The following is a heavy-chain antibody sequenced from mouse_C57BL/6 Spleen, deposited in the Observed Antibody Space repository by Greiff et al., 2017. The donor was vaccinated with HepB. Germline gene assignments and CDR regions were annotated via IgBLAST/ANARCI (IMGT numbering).Heavy chain of an antibody. J-gene: IGHJ2*01. CDR1: GYTFTSYW. Sequence: QVQLQQPGAELVRPGSSVKLSCKASGYTFTSYWMDWVKQRPGQGLEWIGNIYPSDSETHYNQKFKDKATLTVDKSSSTAYMQLSSLTSEDSAVYYCARSGYGSSYYYFDYWGQGTTLTVSS. CDR3: ARSGYGSSYYYFDY. CDR2: IYPSDSET. V-gene: IGHV1-61*01. D-gene: IGHD1-1*01.